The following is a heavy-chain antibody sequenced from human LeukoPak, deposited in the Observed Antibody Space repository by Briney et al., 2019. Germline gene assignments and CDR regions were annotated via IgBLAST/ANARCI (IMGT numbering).Heavy chain of an antibody. CDR2: MNPNSGNA. Sequence: ASVKVSCKASGYTFNNYDINWVRQATGQGLEWVGWMNPNSGNAAYAQKFQDRVSMTRNTSITTAYMELSSLISEDTAVYYRARGVVGSSDALDTWGQGTLVTVSS. J-gene: IGHJ3*02. D-gene: IGHD2-15*01. CDR1: GYTFNNYD. V-gene: IGHV1-8*01. CDR3: ARGVVGSSDALDT.